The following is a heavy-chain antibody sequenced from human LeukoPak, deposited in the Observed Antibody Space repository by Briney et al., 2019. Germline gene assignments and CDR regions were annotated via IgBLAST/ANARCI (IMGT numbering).Heavy chain of an antibody. D-gene: IGHD3-22*01. Sequence: GESLKISCKGFGYSFTTYWIGWVRQMPGKGLEWMGIIYPDDSDKRYSPSFQGQVTISADKSISTAYLQWSSLKASDTAMYYCARHWTYDTSGSAFDVWGQGTMVTVSS. J-gene: IGHJ3*01. CDR3: ARHWTYDTSGSAFDV. V-gene: IGHV5-51*01. CDR1: GYSFTTYW. CDR2: IYPDDSDK.